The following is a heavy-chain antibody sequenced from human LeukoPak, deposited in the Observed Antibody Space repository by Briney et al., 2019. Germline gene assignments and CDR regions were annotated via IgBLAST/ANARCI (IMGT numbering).Heavy chain of an antibody. V-gene: IGHV4-39*01. Sequence: SETLSLTCTVPGGSISSSSYYWGWIRQPPGQGLEWIGSIYYSGSTYYNPSLKSRVTISVDTSKNQFSLKLSSVTAADTAVYYCARPGRLGIDYWGQGTLVTVSS. CDR1: GGSISSSSYY. CDR3: ARPGRLGIDY. CDR2: IYYSGST. D-gene: IGHD7-27*01. J-gene: IGHJ4*02.